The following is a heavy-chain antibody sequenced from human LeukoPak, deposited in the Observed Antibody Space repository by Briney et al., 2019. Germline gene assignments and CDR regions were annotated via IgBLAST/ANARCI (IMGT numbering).Heavy chain of an antibody. J-gene: IGHJ5*02. CDR3: VRRTKGIAAGFDP. CDR1: GFTFSSYW. CDR2: IKQDGSEK. V-gene: IGHV3-7*01. Sequence: GGSLRLSCAASGFTFSSYWMSWVRQAPGKGLEWVANIKQDGSEKYYVDSVKGRFTISRDNAKNSLYLQMNSLRAEDTAVYYCVRRTKGIAAGFDPWGQGTLVTVSS. D-gene: IGHD6-13*01.